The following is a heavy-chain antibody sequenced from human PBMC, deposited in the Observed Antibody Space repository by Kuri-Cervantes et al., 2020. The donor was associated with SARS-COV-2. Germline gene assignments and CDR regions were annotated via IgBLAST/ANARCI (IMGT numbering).Heavy chain of an antibody. CDR1: GDSVSGNSAA. D-gene: IGHD3-3*01. CDR3: AVKPYFGSLD. J-gene: IGHJ1*01. Sequence: SETLSLTCAISGDSVSGNSAAWNWIRQSPSRGLEWLGRTYYRSKWNNGYAVSVESRITINSDTSKNQFSLRLTSMTDADTAKYFCAVKPYFGSLDWGQGTVVTVSS. CDR2: TYYRSKWNN. V-gene: IGHV6-1*01.